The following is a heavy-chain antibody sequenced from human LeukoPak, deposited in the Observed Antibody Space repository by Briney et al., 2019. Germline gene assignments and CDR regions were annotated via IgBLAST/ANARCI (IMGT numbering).Heavy chain of an antibody. CDR3: ARDSYYYGSGSYKAPWYFDY. CDR1: GGSISSYY. D-gene: IGHD3-10*01. J-gene: IGHJ4*02. V-gene: IGHV4-59*01. CDR2: IYYSGST. Sequence: SETLSLTCTVSGGSISSYYWSWIRQPPGKGLEWIGYIYYSGSTNYNPSLKSRVTISVDTSKNPFSLKLSSVTAADTAVYYCARDSYYYGSGSYKAPWYFDYWGQGTMVTVSS.